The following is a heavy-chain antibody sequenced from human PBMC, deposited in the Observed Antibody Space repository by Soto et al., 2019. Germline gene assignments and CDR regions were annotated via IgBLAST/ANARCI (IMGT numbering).Heavy chain of an antibody. V-gene: IGHV3-23*01. CDR2: ISGSGGST. J-gene: IGHJ4*02. CDR3: AKDYVRRSGSGGSCYSY. D-gene: IGHD2-15*01. Sequence: GGSLRLSCAASGFTFSSYAMSWVREAPGKGLEWVSAISGSGGSTYYADSVKGRFTISRDNSKNTLYLQMNSLRAEDTAVYYCAKDYVRRSGSGGSCYSYWGQGTLVTVSS. CDR1: GFTFSSYA.